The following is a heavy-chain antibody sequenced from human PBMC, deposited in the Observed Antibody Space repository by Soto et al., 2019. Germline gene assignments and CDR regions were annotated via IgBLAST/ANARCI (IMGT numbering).Heavy chain of an antibody. CDR2: ISGSGGST. CDR1: GFTFSSYA. J-gene: IGHJ6*02. Sequence: PGGSLRLSCAASGFTFSSYAMSWVRQAPGKGLEWVSAISGSGGSTCYADSVKGRFTISRDNSKNTLYLQMNSLRAEDTAVYYCAKAVGYYDSSGYYPAYFGMDVWGQGTTVTVSS. V-gene: IGHV3-23*01. D-gene: IGHD3-22*01. CDR3: AKAVGYYDSSGYYPAYFGMDV.